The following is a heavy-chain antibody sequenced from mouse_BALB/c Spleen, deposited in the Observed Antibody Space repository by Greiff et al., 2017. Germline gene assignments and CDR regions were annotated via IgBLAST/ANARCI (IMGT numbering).Heavy chain of an antibody. CDR2: IDPANGNT. CDR1: GFTITDTY. V-gene: IGHV14-3*02. D-gene: IGHD2-14*01. Sequence: EVQLQQSGAELVKPGASVKLSCTASGFTITDTYMHWVKQRPEQGLEWIGRIDPANGNTKYDPKFQGKATITADTSSNTAYLQLSSLTSEDTAVYYSTQVPETSFDYWGQGTTLTVSS. J-gene: IGHJ2*01. CDR3: TQVPETSFDY.